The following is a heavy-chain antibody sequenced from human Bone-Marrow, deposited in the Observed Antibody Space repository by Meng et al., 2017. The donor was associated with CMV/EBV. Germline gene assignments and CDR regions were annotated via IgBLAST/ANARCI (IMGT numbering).Heavy chain of an antibody. CDR2: ISSSSSYI. D-gene: IGHD2-21*02. Sequence: GGSLRLSCAASGFTFSSYSMNWVRQAPGKGLEWVSSISSSSSYIYYADSVKGRFTISRDNSKNTLYLQINSLRSEDTAVYYCARPCGGSYCYWVYFDYWGQGTLVTVSS. V-gene: IGHV3-21*01. J-gene: IGHJ4*02. CDR3: ARPCGGSYCYWVYFDY. CDR1: GFTFSSYS.